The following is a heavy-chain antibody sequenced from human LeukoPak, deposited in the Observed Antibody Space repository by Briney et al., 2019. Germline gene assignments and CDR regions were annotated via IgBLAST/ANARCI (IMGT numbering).Heavy chain of an antibody. J-gene: IGHJ3*02. CDR2: IKQDGSER. CDR1: GLTFSSFW. V-gene: IGHV3-7*01. Sequence: GGSLRLSCAASGLTFSSFWMSWVRQAPGKGLEWVANIKQDGSERYYVDSVKGRFTISRDNAKNSLYLQMNSLRAEDTAVYYCARDTVVRPHNDAFDIWGQGTMVTVSS. CDR3: ARDTVVRPHNDAFDI. D-gene: IGHD4-23*01.